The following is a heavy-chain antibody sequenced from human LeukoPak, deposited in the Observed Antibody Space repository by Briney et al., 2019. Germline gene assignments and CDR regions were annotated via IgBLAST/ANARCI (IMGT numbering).Heavy chain of an antibody. D-gene: IGHD3-22*01. CDR1: GFTFNNYA. CDR3: AKDHFHYDATDFFDY. Sequence: GGSLRLSCAASGFTFNNYAMSWVRQAPGKGLEWVSAISGSGDSTHYADSVKGRFTISRDNSKTTLYLQMNNLRVEDTAVYYCAKDHFHYDATDFFDYWGQGSLVTVSS. J-gene: IGHJ4*02. CDR2: ISGSGDST. V-gene: IGHV3-23*01.